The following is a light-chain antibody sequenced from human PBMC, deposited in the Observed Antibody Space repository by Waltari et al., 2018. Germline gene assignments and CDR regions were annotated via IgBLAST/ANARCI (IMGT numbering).Light chain of an antibody. CDR1: PSVVATY. V-gene: IGKV3-20*01. Sequence: ENVLTQSPGTLSLSPGESVTLPCRIGPSVVATYLAWYQQKPGQAPRLPIYADSSRAAGIADRFSGSLSGTDFTLTINRLEPEDFAVYYCQYYGVAPYTFGQGTKLEIK. CDR3: QYYGVAPYT. J-gene: IGKJ2*01. CDR2: ADS.